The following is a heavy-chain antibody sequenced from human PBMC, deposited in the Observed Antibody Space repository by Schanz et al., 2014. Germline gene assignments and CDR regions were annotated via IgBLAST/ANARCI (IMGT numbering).Heavy chain of an antibody. CDR3: ARDRGHGDLPGDI. D-gene: IGHD4-17*01. V-gene: IGHV4-31*03. Sequence: QVQLQESGPGLVKPSQTLSLTCTVSGGSVSSGGDYWSWIRQHPGKGLEWIGFISYSGSTYYNPSLKSRVTISVDTSKNQFSRNLSAATAADTAVYYCARDRGHGDLPGDIWGQGTMVTVSS. CDR2: ISYSGST. J-gene: IGHJ3*02. CDR1: GGSVSSGGDY.